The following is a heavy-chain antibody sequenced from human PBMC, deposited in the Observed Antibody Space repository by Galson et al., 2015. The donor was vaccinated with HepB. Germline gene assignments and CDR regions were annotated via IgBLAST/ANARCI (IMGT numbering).Heavy chain of an antibody. Sequence: SVKVSCKASGYTFTSYAMHWVRQAPGQRLEWMGWINAGNGNTKYSQKFQGRVTITRDTSASTAYMELSSLRSEDTAVYYCARASRGATTAPFDYWGQGTLVTVSS. CDR2: INAGNGNT. CDR3: ARASRGATTAPFDY. CDR1: GYTFTSYA. D-gene: IGHD1-26*01. J-gene: IGHJ4*02. V-gene: IGHV1-3*01.